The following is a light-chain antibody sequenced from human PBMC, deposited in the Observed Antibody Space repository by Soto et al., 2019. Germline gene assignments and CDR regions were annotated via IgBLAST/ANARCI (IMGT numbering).Light chain of an antibody. CDR3: QPSYKTLRT. Sequence: DIQMTQSPSSLSASVGDRVTITCRASQSISNYLNSYQQKPGKAPKLLIYATSSLKSGVPSRFSANGSETDLTLTNINLQPEDFATYYCQPSYKTLRTFGQGTKWEIQ. CDR1: QSISNY. J-gene: IGKJ1*01. CDR2: ATS. V-gene: IGKV1-39*01.